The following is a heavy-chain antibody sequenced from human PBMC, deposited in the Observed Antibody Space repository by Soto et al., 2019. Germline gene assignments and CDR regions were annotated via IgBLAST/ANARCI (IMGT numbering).Heavy chain of an antibody. CDR2: ISYDGSNK. CDR1: GFTFSSYA. V-gene: IGHV3-30-3*01. CDR3: ARDAYYYDSSGPLDY. Sequence: QVQLVESGGSVVQPGRSLRLSCAASGFTFSSYAMHRVRQAPGKGLEWVAVISYDGSNKYYADSVKGRFTISRDNSKNTLYLQMNSLRAEDTAVYYCARDAYYYDSSGPLDYWGQGTLVTVSS. J-gene: IGHJ4*02. D-gene: IGHD3-22*01.